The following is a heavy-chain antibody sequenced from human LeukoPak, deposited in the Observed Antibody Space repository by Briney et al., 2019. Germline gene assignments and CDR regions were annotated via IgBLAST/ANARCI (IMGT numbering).Heavy chain of an antibody. CDR1: GVTLSSYW. V-gene: IGHV3-74*01. J-gene: IGHJ3*02. Sequence: PGGSLRLSCATSGVTLSSYWMHWVRQAPGKGLVWVSRINSDGSSTNYADSVKGRFTISRDNAKDTLYLQMNSLRAEDTAVYYCATTVAGSRNAFDIWGQGTMVIVSS. CDR2: INSDGSST. CDR3: ATTVAGSRNAFDI. D-gene: IGHD6-19*01.